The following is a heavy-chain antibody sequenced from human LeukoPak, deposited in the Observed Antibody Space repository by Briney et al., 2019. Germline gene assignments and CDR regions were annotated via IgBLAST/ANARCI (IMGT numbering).Heavy chain of an antibody. Sequence: HPGGSLRLSCEASGFTIMNYVMTWVRQAPGKGPEWVASGSGSSHTTYYSDSVRGRFAISRDNSKNTLFLQMNSLRVEDTAVYYCATDWTLRGVPTFFDPWGQGTLVSVSS. CDR2: GSGSSHTT. J-gene: IGHJ5*02. D-gene: IGHD3-10*01. V-gene: IGHV3-23*01. CDR3: ATDWTLRGVPTFFDP. CDR1: GFTIMNYV.